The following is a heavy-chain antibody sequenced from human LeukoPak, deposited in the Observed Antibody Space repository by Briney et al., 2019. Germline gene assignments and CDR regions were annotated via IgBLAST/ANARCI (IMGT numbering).Heavy chain of an antibody. CDR3: ARDQTYYDILTGYYGLSPHIPNDY. J-gene: IGHJ4*02. CDR1: GGSISSSSYY. Sequence: SETLSLTCTVSGGSISSSSYYWGWIRPPPGKGLEWIGSIYYSGSTYYNPSLKSRVTISVDTSKNQFSLKLSSVTAADTAVYYCARDQTYYDILTGYYGLSPHIPNDYWGQGTLVTVSS. CDR2: IYYSGST. V-gene: IGHV4-39*07. D-gene: IGHD3-9*01.